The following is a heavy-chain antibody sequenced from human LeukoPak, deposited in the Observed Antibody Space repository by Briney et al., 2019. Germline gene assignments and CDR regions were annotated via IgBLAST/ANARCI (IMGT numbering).Heavy chain of an antibody. Sequence: GASVKVSCKAPGYTFTSYGISWVRQAPGQGLEWMGWISAYNGNTNYAQKLQGRVTMTTDTSTSTAYMELRSLRSDDTAVYYCARDQIVVVRAAPDYWGQGTLVTVSS. J-gene: IGHJ4*02. CDR3: ARDQIVVVRAAPDY. CDR2: ISAYNGNT. V-gene: IGHV1-18*01. D-gene: IGHD2-2*01. CDR1: GYTFTSYG.